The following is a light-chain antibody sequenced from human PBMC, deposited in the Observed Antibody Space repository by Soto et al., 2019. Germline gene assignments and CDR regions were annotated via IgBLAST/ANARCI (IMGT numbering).Light chain of an antibody. J-gene: IGKJ4*01. Sequence: ESVLTQSPGTLSLSPGERATLACRASQSVSSSYLAWYQQKPGQAPRLLIYGASSRATGIPDSFSGSGSGTDFTLNISRLEPEDFAVYYCQHYGSLVLTFGGGTKVEIK. CDR1: QSVSSSY. V-gene: IGKV3-20*01. CDR2: GAS. CDR3: QHYGSLVLT.